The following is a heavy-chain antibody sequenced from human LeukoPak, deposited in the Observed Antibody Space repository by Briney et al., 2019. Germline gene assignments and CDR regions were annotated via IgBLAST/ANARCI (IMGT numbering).Heavy chain of an antibody. V-gene: IGHV1-18*01. D-gene: IGHD4-17*01. J-gene: IGHJ4*02. CDR2: ISAYNGNT. Sequence: ASVKVFCKASGYTFTSYGISWVRQAPGQGLEWMGWISAYNGNTNYAQKLQGRVTMTTDTSTSTAYMELRSLRSDDTAMYYCARLYGDYSVSTIDYWGQGTLVTVSS. CDR1: GYTFTSYG. CDR3: ARLYGDYSVSTIDY.